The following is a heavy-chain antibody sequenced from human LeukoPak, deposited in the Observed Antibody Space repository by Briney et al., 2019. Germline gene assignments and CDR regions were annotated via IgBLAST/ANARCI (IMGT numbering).Heavy chain of an antibody. CDR2: INPSGGST. J-gene: IGHJ6*02. CDR1: GYTFTSYY. V-gene: IGHV1-46*01. Sequence: ASVKVSCKASGYTFTSYYMHWVRQAPGQGLEWMGIINPSGGSTSYAQKFQGRVTMTRDTSTSTVYMELSSLRSEDTAVYYCARDIVGATPYYYYYGMDVWGQGTTVTVSS. CDR3: ARDIVGATPYYYYYGMDV. D-gene: IGHD1-26*01.